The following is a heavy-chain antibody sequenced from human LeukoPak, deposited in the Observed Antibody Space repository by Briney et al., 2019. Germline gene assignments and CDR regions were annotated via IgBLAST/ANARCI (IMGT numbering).Heavy chain of an antibody. D-gene: IGHD2-8*02. CDR1: GYTFTNYG. J-gene: IGHJ4*02. CDR3: ARVGQYCTGISCFDY. CDR2: ISAYNGNT. Sequence: ASVKVSCKASGYTFTNYGIGWVRQAPGQGLEWMGWISAYNGNTDYAQKIRGRVTMTADTSTSTAYMELRSLTSDDTAVYYCARVGQYCTGISCFDYWSQATLVTVSS. V-gene: IGHV1-18*01.